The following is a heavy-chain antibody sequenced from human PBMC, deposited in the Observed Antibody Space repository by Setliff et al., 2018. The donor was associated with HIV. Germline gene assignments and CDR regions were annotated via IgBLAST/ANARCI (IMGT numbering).Heavy chain of an antibody. CDR3: TTKRYCSSTSCSEGDAFDI. CDR1: GFTFGDYA. J-gene: IGHJ3*02. Sequence: GGSLRLSCTASGFTFGDYAMSWVRQAPGKGLEWVGRIKSKTDGGTTEYAASVKGRFTISRDDSKSIAYLQMNSLKTEDTAVYYCTTKRYCSSTSCSEGDAFDIWGQGTMVTVSS. V-gene: IGHV3-49*04. D-gene: IGHD2-2*01. CDR2: IKSKTDGGTT.